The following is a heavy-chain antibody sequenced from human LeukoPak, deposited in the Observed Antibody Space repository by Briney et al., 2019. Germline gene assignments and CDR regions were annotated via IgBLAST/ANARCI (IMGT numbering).Heavy chain of an antibody. J-gene: IGHJ5*02. CDR1: GGTFSSYA. V-gene: IGHV1-69*13. Sequence: GASVRVSCKASGGTFSSYAISWVRQAPGQGLEWMGGIIPIFGTANYAQKFQGRVTITADESTSTAYMELSSLRSEDTAVYYCARATWTILNWFDPWGQGTLVTVSS. CDR3: ARATWTILNWFDP. D-gene: IGHD3/OR15-3a*01. CDR2: IIPIFGTA.